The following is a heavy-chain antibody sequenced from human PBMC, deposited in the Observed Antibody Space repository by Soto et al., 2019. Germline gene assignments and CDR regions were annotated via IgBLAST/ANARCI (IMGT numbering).Heavy chain of an antibody. CDR1: GGSFSSGDYY. D-gene: IGHD4-17*01. CDR3: VRDNYGDYDY. CDR2: IYYSAST. V-gene: IGHV4-30-4*01. Sequence: QVQLQESGPGLVKPSQTLSLTCTVSGGSFSSGDYYWSWIRQPPGKGLEWIGYIYYSASTHYNPSLRSRVTILLDTSKNQFSLKLSSVTAADSAVYYCVRDNYGDYDYWGQGTLVTVSS. J-gene: IGHJ4*02.